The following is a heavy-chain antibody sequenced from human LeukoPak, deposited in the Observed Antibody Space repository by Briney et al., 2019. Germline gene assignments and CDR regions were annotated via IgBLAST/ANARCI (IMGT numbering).Heavy chain of an antibody. D-gene: IGHD6-6*01. CDR1: GYTFTSYF. J-gene: IGHJ4*02. CDR2: IRPGDSDT. Sequence: GESLKISCKGSGYTFTSYFIGWVRQVPAQGLEWVAIIRPGDSDTRYSPSFRGQVTVSADRSINTAYLQWSSPKASDTAMYHCVRHRSDSGSSPIDFWGQGTLVTVSS. CDR3: VRHRSDSGSSPIDF. V-gene: IGHV5-51*01.